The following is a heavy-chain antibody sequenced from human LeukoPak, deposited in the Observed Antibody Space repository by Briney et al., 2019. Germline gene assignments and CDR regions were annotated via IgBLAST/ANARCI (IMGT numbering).Heavy chain of an antibody. CDR1: GFTFSSYS. D-gene: IGHD3-22*01. Sequence: PGGSLRLSCAASGFTFSSYSMNWVRQAPGKGLEWVSSISSSSSYIYYADSVKGRFTISRDNAKNSLYLQMNSLRAEDTAVYYCARAYTYHYDSSGLDPGDYWGQGTLVTVSS. J-gene: IGHJ4*02. CDR3: ARAYTYHYDSSGLDPGDY. V-gene: IGHV3-21*01. CDR2: ISSSSSYI.